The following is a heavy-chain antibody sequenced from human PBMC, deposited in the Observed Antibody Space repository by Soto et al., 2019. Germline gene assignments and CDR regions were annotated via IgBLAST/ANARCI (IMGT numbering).Heavy chain of an antibody. CDR2: IIPIFGTA. Sequence: QVQLVQSGAEVKKPGSSVKVSCKASGGTFSSYAISWVRQAPGQGLEWMGGIIPIFGTANYAQKFQGTVTITADESTSTAYMELSSLRSEDTAVYYCARGRLAAAGSDYYYYGMDVWGQGTTVTVSS. J-gene: IGHJ6*02. CDR3: ARGRLAAAGSDYYYYGMDV. CDR1: GGTFSSYA. D-gene: IGHD6-13*01. V-gene: IGHV1-69*12.